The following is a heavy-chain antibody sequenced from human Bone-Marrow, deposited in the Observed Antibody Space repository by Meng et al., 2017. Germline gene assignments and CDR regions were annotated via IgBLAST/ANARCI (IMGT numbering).Heavy chain of an antibody. J-gene: IGHJ3*02. V-gene: IGHV3-23*01. CDR1: GFTFSSHA. Sequence: GESLKISCAASGFTFSSHAMSWVRQAPGTVLEWVSAISGSGGSTSYADSVKGRFTISRDNSKNTLYLQMNSMRAKDTAVYYWAKAVVLRYFDWFSGDPASYGDHDAFDIWGQGTMVTVSS. CDR3: AKAVVLRYFDWFSGDPASYGDHDAFDI. CDR2: ISGSGGST. D-gene: IGHD3-9*01.